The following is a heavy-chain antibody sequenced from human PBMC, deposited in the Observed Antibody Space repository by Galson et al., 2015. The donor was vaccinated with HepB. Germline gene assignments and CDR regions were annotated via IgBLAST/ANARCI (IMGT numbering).Heavy chain of an antibody. V-gene: IGHV3-33*01. CDR2: IWYDGSNK. J-gene: IGHJ4*02. Sequence: SLRLSCAASGFTFSSYGMHWVRQAPGKGLEWVAVIWYDGSNKCYADSVKGRFTISRDNSKNTLYLQMNSLRAEDTAVYYCARDEIAVAGTPGDYWGQGTLVTVSS. D-gene: IGHD6-19*01. CDR1: GFTFSSYG. CDR3: ARDEIAVAGTPGDY.